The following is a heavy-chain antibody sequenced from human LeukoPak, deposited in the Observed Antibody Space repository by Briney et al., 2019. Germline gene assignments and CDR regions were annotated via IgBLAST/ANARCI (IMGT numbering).Heavy chain of an antibody. CDR1: GFTFSNYA. CDR2: ISYDGSQK. J-gene: IGHJ5*02. V-gene: IGHV3-30-3*01. D-gene: IGHD3-16*01. Sequence: GGSLRLSCAASGFTFSNYALHWVRQAPGKGLEWVAVISYDGSQKYYADSVKGRFTISRDNSKNTLYLQMNSLRAEDTAVYYCMGYNWFDPWGQGTLVTVSS. CDR3: MGYNWFDP.